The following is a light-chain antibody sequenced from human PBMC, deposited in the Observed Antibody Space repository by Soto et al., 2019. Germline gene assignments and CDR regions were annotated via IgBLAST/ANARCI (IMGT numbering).Light chain of an antibody. J-gene: IGKJ2*01. CDR3: QQRNNWPRT. Sequence: EIVLTQSPATLSLSPGERATLSCRASQSVSSSLAWFQHKPGQAPRLLIYDTSNRATGIPARFSGSGSGTDFPLTISSLKPEGFGVYYRQQRNNWPRTFGQGTKLEIK. V-gene: IGKV3-11*01. CDR2: DTS. CDR1: QSVSSS.